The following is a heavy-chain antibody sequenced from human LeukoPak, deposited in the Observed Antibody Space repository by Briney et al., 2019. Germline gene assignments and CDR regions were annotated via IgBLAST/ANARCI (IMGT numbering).Heavy chain of an antibody. D-gene: IGHD4-17*01. CDR3: ARTYGDYGNNFDY. V-gene: IGHV3-53*01. CDR2: IFSGGST. J-gene: IGHJ4*02. CDR1: GFTVSSNY. Sequence: GGSLRLSCAASGFTVSSNYMSWVRQAPGKGLEWVSVIFSGGSTYYADSVKGRFTISRDNSKNTLYLQMNSLRAEDTAVYYCARTYGDYGNNFDYWGQGTLVTVSS.